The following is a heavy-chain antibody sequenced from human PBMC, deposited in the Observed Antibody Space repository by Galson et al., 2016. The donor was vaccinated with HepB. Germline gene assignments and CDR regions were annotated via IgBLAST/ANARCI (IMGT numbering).Heavy chain of an antibody. D-gene: IGHD5-24*01. CDR1: GYNFMNYG. Sequence: SGYNFMNYGISWVRQAPGQGPEWMGWSSTKGDTNYAQRFQDRVTMTTDTSTSTAYMELRSLRSDDTALYYCARDWSREMPTITDFWGQGTLVTVSS. CDR3: ARDWSREMPTITDF. J-gene: IGHJ4*02. CDR2: SSTKGDT. V-gene: IGHV1-18*04.